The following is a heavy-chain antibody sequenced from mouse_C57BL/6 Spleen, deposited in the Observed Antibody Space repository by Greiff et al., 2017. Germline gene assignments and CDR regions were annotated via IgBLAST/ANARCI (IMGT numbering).Heavy chain of an antibody. CDR1: GFTFSDYG. CDR2: ISSGSSTI. CDR3: ARDRGYFDY. D-gene: IGHD3-2*01. Sequence: EVQLQESGGGLVKPGGSLKLSCAASGFTFSDYGMHWVRQAPEKGLEWVAYISSGSSTIYYADTVKGRFTISRDNAKNTLFLQMTSLRSEDTAMYYCARDRGYFDYWGQGTTLTVSS. V-gene: IGHV5-17*01. J-gene: IGHJ2*01.